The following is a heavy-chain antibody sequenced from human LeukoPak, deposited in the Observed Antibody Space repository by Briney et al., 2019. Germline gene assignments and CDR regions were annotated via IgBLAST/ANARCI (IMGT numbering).Heavy chain of an antibody. D-gene: IGHD4-17*01. CDR3: AKGPDYGELYYFDY. CDR2: ISGSGGST. CDR1: GIIFSSYA. Sequence: PGGSLRLSCAASGIIFSSYAMSWVRQAPGKGLEWVSAISGSGGSTYYADSVKGRFTISRDNSKNTLYLQMNSLRAEDTAVYYCAKGPDYGELYYFDYWGQGTLVTVSS. V-gene: IGHV3-23*01. J-gene: IGHJ4*02.